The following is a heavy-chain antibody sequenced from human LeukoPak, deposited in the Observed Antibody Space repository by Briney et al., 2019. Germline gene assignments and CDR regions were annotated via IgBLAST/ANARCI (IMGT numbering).Heavy chain of an antibody. J-gene: IGHJ6*04. CDR3: ARDSTGASV. D-gene: IGHD1-14*01. Sequence: GGSLRLSCAAPGFSVSSNYVSWVRQAPGKGLEWISAVYSGGDTYYIESVRGRFTISRDNSKNTIHLQMNGLTPEDTAMYYCARDSTGASVWGKGTTVTVSS. V-gene: IGHV3-53*01. CDR1: GFSVSSNY. CDR2: VYSGGDT.